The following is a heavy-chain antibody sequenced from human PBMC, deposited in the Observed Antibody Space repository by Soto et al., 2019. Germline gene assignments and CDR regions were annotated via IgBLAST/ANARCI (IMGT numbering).Heavy chain of an antibody. V-gene: IGHV3-30*18. D-gene: IGHD3-22*01. CDR1: GFTFSSYG. CDR2: ISYDGSNK. J-gene: IGHJ4*02. Sequence: GGSLRLFCAASGFTFSSYGMHWVRQAPGKGLEWVAVISYDGSNKYYADSVKGRFTISRDNSKNTLYLQMNSLRAEDTAVYYCAKDRTDSSGYQIGTSYYFDYWGQGTLVTVSS. CDR3: AKDRTDSSGYQIGTSYYFDY.